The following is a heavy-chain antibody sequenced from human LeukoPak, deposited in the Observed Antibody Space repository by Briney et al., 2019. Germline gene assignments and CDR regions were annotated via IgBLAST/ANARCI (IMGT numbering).Heavy chain of an antibody. CDR3: AKDIHSNYYDSSGYYSWIPYFDY. J-gene: IGHJ4*02. CDR2: ISWNSGSI. V-gene: IGHV3-9*01. D-gene: IGHD3-22*01. CDR1: GFTFDDYA. Sequence: GGSLRLSCAASGFTFDDYAMHWVRQAPGKGLEWVSGISWNSGSIGYADSVKGRFTISRDNAKNSLYLQMNGLRAEDTALYYCAKDIHSNYYDSSGYYSWIPYFDYWGQGTLVTVSS.